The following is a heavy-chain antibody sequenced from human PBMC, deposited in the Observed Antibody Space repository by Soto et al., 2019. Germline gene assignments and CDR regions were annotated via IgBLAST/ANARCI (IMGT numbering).Heavy chain of an antibody. CDR2: MNPNSGNT. Sequence: ASVKVSCKASGYTFTSYDINWVRQATGQRLEWMGWMNPNSGNTGYAQKFQGRVTMTRNTSISTAYMELSSLRSEDTAVYYCARVGDSSSWLTVGWFDPWGQGTLVTVSS. D-gene: IGHD6-6*01. J-gene: IGHJ5*02. V-gene: IGHV1-8*01. CDR1: GYTFTSYD. CDR3: ARVGDSSSWLTVGWFDP.